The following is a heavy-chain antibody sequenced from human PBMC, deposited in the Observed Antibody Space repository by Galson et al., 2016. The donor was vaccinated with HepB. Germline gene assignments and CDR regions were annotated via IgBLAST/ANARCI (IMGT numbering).Heavy chain of an antibody. V-gene: IGHV1-2*04. CDR3: ARNVGGWYLDP. J-gene: IGHJ2*01. CDR1: GYRFTDYF. CDR2: INPKSGDT. D-gene: IGHD1-26*01. Sequence: SVKVSCKASGYRFTDYFLHWVRQAPGQGLEWMGWINPKSGDTNYEQNFLGWVTMTTDTSTGTAYMELNSLRSDDPSVYYCARNVGGWYLDPWGRGTLVTVSS.